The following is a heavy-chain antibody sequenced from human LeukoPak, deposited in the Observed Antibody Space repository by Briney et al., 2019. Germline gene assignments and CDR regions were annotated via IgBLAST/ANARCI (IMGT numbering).Heavy chain of an antibody. Sequence: SETLSLTCSVSGCSISSSYWSWIRQPPLEGLEWIGYMSYSGPTTYNPSLKSRVTISADTSKNHLSLKMISVTAEDTAFYYCARGGLYGDQWYFDLWGRGTLLTVSS. CDR1: GCSISSSY. J-gene: IGHJ2*01. V-gene: IGHV4-59*01. CDR2: MSYSGPT. D-gene: IGHD4-17*01. CDR3: ARGGLYGDQWYFDL.